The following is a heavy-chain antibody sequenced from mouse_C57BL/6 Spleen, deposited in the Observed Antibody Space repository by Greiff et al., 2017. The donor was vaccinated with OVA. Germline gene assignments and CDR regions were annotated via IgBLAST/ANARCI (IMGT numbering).Heavy chain of an antibody. CDR1: GYSFTGYY. J-gene: IGHJ2*01. CDR3: ARGLIY. D-gene: IGHD6-5*01. V-gene: IGHV1-42*01. CDR2: INPSTGGT. Sequence: EVKVVESGPELVKPGASVKISCKASGYSFTGYYMNWVKQSPEKSLEWIGEINPSTGGTTYNQKFKAKATLTVDKSSSTAYMQLKSLTSEDSAVYYCARGLIYWGQGTTLTVSA.